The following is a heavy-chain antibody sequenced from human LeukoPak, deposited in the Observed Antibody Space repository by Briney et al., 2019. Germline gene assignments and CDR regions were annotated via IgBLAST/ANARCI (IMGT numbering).Heavy chain of an antibody. CDR1: GGTFSSYA. CDR3: ARDARDHDYYYYMDV. CDR2: IIPIFGTA. J-gene: IGHJ6*03. V-gene: IGHV1-69*05. Sequence: SVKVSCKASGGTFSSYAISWVRQAPGQGLEWMGGIIPIFGTANYAQKFQGRVTITTDESTSTAYMELSSLRSEDTAVYYCARDARDHDYYYYMDVWGKGTTVTVSS. D-gene: IGHD1-14*01.